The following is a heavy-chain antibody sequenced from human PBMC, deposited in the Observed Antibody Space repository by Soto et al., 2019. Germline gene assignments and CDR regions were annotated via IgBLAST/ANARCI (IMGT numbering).Heavy chain of an antibody. D-gene: IGHD2-2*01. V-gene: IGHV4-59*01. J-gene: IGHJ6*02. CDR3: ARGQAICSSTSCYSVHGMDV. Sequence: SETLSLTCTVSGGSISSYYWSWIRQPPGKGLEWIGYIYYSGSTNYNPSLKSRVTISVDTSKNQFSLKLSSVTAADTAVYYCARGQAICSSTSCYSVHGMDVCGQGTTVTVSS. CDR1: GGSISSYY. CDR2: IYYSGST.